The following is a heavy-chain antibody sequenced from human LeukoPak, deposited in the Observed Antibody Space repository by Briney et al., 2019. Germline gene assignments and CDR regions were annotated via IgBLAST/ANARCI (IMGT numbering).Heavy chain of an antibody. CDR1: GGSISSSSYY. CDR3: ARQDSSGWNYYYYYYMDV. D-gene: IGHD6-19*01. CDR2: IYYSGST. V-gene: IGHV4-39*01. J-gene: IGHJ6*03. Sequence: PSETLSLTCTVSGGSISSSSYYWGWIRQPPGKGLEWIGSIYYSGSTYYNPSLKSRVTISVDMSKNQFSLKLSSVTAADTAVYYCARQDSSGWNYYYYYYMDVWGKGTTVTISS.